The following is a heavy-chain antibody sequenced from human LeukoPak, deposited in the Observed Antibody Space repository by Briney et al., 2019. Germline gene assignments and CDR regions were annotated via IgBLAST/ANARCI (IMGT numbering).Heavy chain of an antibody. CDR2: VNGPGDWT. V-gene: IGHV3-74*01. D-gene: IGHD6-25*01. Sequence: GGSLRLSCAASGFTFSSHWMHWVRQAPGEGLVWVSRVNGPGDWTHYADSVRGRFIISRDNAENTISLQMNNLRAEDAAVYFCAREVFEGQRQSDAFDVWGQGTMVTVSS. J-gene: IGHJ3*01. CDR3: AREVFEGQRQSDAFDV. CDR1: GFTFSSHW.